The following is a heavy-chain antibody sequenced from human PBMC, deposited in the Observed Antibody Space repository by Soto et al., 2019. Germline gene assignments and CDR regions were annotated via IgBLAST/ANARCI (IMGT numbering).Heavy chain of an antibody. D-gene: IGHD3-22*01. V-gene: IGHV3-48*02. CDR1: GSTFSTYK. J-gene: IGHJ4*02. CDR3: ARDAYDYDDTSGYYRH. Sequence: PGGSLRLSCAASGSTFSTYKMNWVRQAPGKGLEWVSYISSSSSTIYYADSVKGRFTISRDNAKNSLYLQMNSLRDEDTAVYYCARDAYDYDDTSGYYRHWGQGTLVTVSS. CDR2: ISSSSSTI.